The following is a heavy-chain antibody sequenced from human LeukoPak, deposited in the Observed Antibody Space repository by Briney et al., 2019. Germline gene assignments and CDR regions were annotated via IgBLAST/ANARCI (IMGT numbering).Heavy chain of an antibody. CDR2: IYSGDPRT. D-gene: IGHD5-18*01. CDR1: GYSFTSYW. CDR3: ACREFYSPWPGP. V-gene: IGHV5-51*01. Sequence: GESLKISCKGSGYSFTSYWIGWVRQTPGKGLEWMGVIYSGDPRTRYNPSFEGQVTISADKSINTAYLQWSSLKASDTAMYYCACREFYSPWPGPWGQGTLVTVSS. J-gene: IGHJ5*02.